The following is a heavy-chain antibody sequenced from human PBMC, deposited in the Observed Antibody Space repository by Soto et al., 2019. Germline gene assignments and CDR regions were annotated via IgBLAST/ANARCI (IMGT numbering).Heavy chain of an antibody. CDR3: ARAPPPAAIAVLDH. CDR2: VNPSNGDA. CDR1: GYSFTSYN. J-gene: IGHJ4*02. Sequence: QVQLEQSGTEVKEPGASVKVSCKASGYSFTSYNINWVRQTTGQGLEWMGWVNPSNGDAGLAQRFQGRVTMSSDTSITTAFVEVSSLAPEDAAIYFCARAPPPAAIAVLDHWGQGTLVSVSS. D-gene: IGHD2-2*01. V-gene: IGHV1-8*01.